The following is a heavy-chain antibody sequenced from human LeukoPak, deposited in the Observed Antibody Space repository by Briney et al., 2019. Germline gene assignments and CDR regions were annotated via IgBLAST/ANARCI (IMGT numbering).Heavy chain of an antibody. J-gene: IGHJ4*02. CDR3: ASSITMVRGVIGY. CDR1: GGSISSGGYY. CDR2: IYHSGST. V-gene: IGHV4-30-2*01. D-gene: IGHD3-10*01. Sequence: SETLSLTCTVSGGSISSGGYYWSWIRQPPGKGLEWIGYIYHSGSTYYNPSLKSRVTISVDRSKNQFSLKLSSVTAADTAVYYCASSITMVRGVIGYWGQGTLVTVSS.